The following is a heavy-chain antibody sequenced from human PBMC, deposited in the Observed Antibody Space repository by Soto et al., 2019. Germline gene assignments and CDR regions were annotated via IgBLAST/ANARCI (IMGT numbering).Heavy chain of an antibody. CDR2: IRGDGTGS. Sequence: GESLKISCAASGFSVGNYWMHWVRRAPGKGPVWVTRIRGDGTGSTYADSVKSRFTISRDNTQNALYLQMNSLRIEDTAVYYCARGPPASSTSGYVGDYWGQGTLVTVSS. CDR1: GFSVGNYW. D-gene: IGHD2-2*01. J-gene: IGHJ4*02. CDR3: ARGPPASSTSGYVGDY. V-gene: IGHV3-74*03.